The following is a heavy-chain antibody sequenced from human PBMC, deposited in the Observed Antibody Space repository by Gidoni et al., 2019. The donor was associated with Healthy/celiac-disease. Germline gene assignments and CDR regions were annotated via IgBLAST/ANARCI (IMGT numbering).Heavy chain of an antibody. CDR3: AKPRIFAGALYYGMDV. V-gene: IGHV3-23*01. J-gene: IGHJ6*02. CDR2: ISGSGGST. CDR1: GSTFSSYA. Sequence: EVQLLESGGGLVQPGGSLRLSCAASGSTFSSYAMRWVRQAPGKGLEWVSAISGSGGSTYYADSVKGRFTISRDNSKNTLYLQMNSLRAEDTAVYYCAKPRIFAGALYYGMDVWGQGTTVTVSS. D-gene: IGHD2-15*01.